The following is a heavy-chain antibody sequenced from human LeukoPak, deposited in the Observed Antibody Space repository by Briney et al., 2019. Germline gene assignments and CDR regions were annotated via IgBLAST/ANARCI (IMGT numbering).Heavy chain of an antibody. CDR3: IRDFLTVTTNDY. D-gene: IGHD4-11*01. CDR1: GFRFSDYW. V-gene: IGHV3-74*01. Sequence: GGSLRLSCVVSGFRFSDYWMHWVRKAPGKGLVWVSGIKTDGSDRRYADLVTGRFTISRDNAKNTLFLQMNSLRAEDTAVYYCIRDFLTVTTNDYWGQGTLVTVSS. CDR2: IKTDGSDR. J-gene: IGHJ4*02.